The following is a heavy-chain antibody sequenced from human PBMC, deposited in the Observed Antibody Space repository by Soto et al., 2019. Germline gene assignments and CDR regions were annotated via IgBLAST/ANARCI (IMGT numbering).Heavy chain of an antibody. CDR1: AGTFSSYA. J-gene: IGHJ5*02. V-gene: IGHV1-69*12. CDR3: ARDFRAGIFGGGWFDP. D-gene: IGHD3-3*01. Sequence: QVQLVQSGAEVKKPGSSVKVSCKASAGTFSSYAISWVRQAPGQGLEWMGGIIPIFGTANYAQKFQGRVTITADESTSTAYMELSSLRSEDTAVYYCARDFRAGIFGGGWFDPWGQGTLVTVSS. CDR2: IIPIFGTA.